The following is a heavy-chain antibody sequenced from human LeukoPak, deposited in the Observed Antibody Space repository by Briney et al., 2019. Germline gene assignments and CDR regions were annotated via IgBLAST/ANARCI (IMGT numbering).Heavy chain of an antibody. V-gene: IGHV1-2*02. J-gene: IGHJ5*02. D-gene: IGHD3-10*01. Sequence: ASVKVSCKASGYTFTGYYIHWVRQAPGQGRECMGWINPNSCGTNYAQKFQGRVTMTRDTSISTACMEQSRLRSEDTAVYYSARGGSGSYFSWLDPWGQGTLVTVSS. CDR3: ARGGSGSYFSWLDP. CDR2: INPNSCGT. CDR1: GYTFTGYY.